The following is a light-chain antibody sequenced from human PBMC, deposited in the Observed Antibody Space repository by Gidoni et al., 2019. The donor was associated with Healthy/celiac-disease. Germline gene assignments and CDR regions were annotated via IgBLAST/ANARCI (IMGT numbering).Light chain of an antibody. V-gene: IGLV2-8*01. CDR1: SCDVGGYNY. CDR3: SSYAGSKVV. CDR2: EVS. Sequence: QYALTQPPSASGSPGQSVTISCTGTSCDVGGYNYVSWYQQHPGKAPKLMIYEVSNRPSGVPDRFSGSKSGNTASLTVYGLQAEDEADYYCSSYAGSKVVFGTGTKVTVL. J-gene: IGLJ1*01.